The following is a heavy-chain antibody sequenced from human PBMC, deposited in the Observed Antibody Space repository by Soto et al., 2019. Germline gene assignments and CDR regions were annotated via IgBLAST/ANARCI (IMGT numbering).Heavy chain of an antibody. V-gene: IGHV4-38-2*01. D-gene: IGHD3-10*01. CDR2: IYHSGST. J-gene: IGHJ5*02. CDR1: GYSISSGYY. CDR3: ARGGNYYGFGFDP. Sequence: PSETLSLTCAVSGYSISSGYYWGWIRQPPGKGLEWIGSIYHSGSTYYNPSLKSRVTISVDTSKNQFSLKLSSVTAADTAVYYCARGGNYYGFGFDPWGQGTLVTVS.